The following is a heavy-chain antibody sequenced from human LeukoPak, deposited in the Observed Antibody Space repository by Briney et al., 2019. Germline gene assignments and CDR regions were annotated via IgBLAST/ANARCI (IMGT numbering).Heavy chain of an antibody. Sequence: SQTLSLTCTISGDSVTSHGAAWNWIRQSPSRGLEWLGGTYFSSKWYTDYAAFVKGRITISPDTSKNQVSLQLNSVTPEDTAIYYCSRKMGAFDYWGQGTLVTVSS. D-gene: IGHD1-26*01. CDR1: GDSVTSHGAA. CDR2: TYFSSKWYT. CDR3: SRKMGAFDY. J-gene: IGHJ4*02. V-gene: IGHV6-1*01.